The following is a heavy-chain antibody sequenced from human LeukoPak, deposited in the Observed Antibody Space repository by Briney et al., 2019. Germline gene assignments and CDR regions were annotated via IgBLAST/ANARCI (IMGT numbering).Heavy chain of an antibody. D-gene: IGHD4-17*01. CDR1: GGSISSSSYY. J-gene: IGHJ4*02. Sequence: SETLSLTCTVSGGSISSSSYYWGWIRQPPGKGLEWIGSIYYSGSTYYNPSLKSRVTISVDTSKNQFSLKLSSVTAADTAVYYCARHRSEYYYGDYQVIDYWGQGTLVTVSS. V-gene: IGHV4-39*01. CDR2: IYYSGST. CDR3: ARHRSEYYYGDYQVIDY.